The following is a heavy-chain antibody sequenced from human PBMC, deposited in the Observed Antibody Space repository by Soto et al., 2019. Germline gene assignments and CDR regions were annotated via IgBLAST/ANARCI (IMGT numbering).Heavy chain of an antibody. CDR2: IYYSGST. D-gene: IGHD6-19*01. J-gene: IGHJ6*02. V-gene: IGHV4-59*01. Sequence: PSETLSLTCTVSGGSISSYYWIWIRQPPGKGLEWIGYIYYSGSTNYNPSLKSRVTISVDTSKNQFSLKLSSVTAADTAVYYCARLAVAGIYYYYGMDVWGQGTTVTVSS. CDR3: ARLAVAGIYYYYGMDV. CDR1: GGSISSYY.